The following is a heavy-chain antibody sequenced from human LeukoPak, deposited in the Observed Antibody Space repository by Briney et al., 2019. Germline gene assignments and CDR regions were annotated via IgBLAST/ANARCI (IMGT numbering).Heavy chain of an antibody. Sequence: GGSLRLSCAASGFTFSDYWMSWMRQAPGKGLEWVANIKYDGDEEYYVDSVKGRFTISRDNAKNSLYLQMDSLRVEDTAVYYCANRRLITSDSFAYWGQGTLVTVSS. CDR2: IKYDGDEE. CDR3: ANRRLITSDSFAY. J-gene: IGHJ4*02. D-gene: IGHD3-22*01. V-gene: IGHV3-7*03. CDR1: GFTFSDYW.